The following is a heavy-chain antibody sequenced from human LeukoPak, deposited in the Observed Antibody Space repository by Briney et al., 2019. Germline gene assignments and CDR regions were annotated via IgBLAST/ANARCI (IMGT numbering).Heavy chain of an antibody. J-gene: IGHJ4*02. V-gene: IGHV1-69*04. Sequence: ASVKVSFKASGCTFSSYAISWVRQAPGQGLEWMGRIIPILGIANYAQKFQGRVTITADKSTSTAYMELSSLRSEDTAVYYCARDLGLSGTTHFFSYWGQGTLVTVSS. CDR2: IIPILGIA. CDR3: ARDLGLSGTTHFFSY. D-gene: IGHD1-7*01. CDR1: GCTFSSYA.